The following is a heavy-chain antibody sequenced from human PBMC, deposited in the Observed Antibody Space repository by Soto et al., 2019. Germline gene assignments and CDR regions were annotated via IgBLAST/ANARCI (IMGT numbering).Heavy chain of an antibody. CDR3: AKRFRAAAHPHYMDV. V-gene: IGHV3-23*01. J-gene: IGHJ6*03. Sequence: PGGSLRLSCAASGFTFSSYAMSWVRQAPGKGLEWVSAISGSGGRKYYEKSVKGRLTISRNNSKNTLYLQMNSLRAEDTAVYYCAKRFRAAAHPHYMDVWGKGTTVTVSS. CDR1: GFTFSSYA. CDR2: ISGSGGRK. D-gene: IGHD6-13*01.